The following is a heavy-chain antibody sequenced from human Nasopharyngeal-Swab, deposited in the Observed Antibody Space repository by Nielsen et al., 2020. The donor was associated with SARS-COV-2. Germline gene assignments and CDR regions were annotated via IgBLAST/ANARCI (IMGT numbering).Heavy chain of an antibody. CDR1: GYTFTDFD. J-gene: IGHJ1*01. D-gene: IGHD3-10*01. CDR2: ISPNSGFT. Sequence: ASVKVSCKASGYTFTDFDVNWVRQATGQGLELMGWISPNSGFTGYAEKFEGRVTMTRNIATNTVYLELTSLGFEDTAVYYCARGLGAPSSVWHWGPGTQVTVSS. V-gene: IGHV1-8*01. CDR3: ARGLGAPSSVWH.